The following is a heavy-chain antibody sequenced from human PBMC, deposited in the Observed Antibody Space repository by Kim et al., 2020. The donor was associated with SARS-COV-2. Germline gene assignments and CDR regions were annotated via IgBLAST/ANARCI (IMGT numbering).Heavy chain of an antibody. CDR1: GFTFSSYD. J-gene: IGHJ6*02. V-gene: IGHV3-13*05. D-gene: IGHD1-26*01. Sequence: GGSLRLSCAASGFTFSSYDMHWVRQATGKGLEWVSAIGTAGDPYYPGSVKGRFTISRENAKNSLYLQMNSLRAGDTAVYYCARGLVYSGSYSDGYGMDVWGQGTTVTVSS. CDR3: ARGLVYSGSYSDGYGMDV. CDR2: IGTAGDP.